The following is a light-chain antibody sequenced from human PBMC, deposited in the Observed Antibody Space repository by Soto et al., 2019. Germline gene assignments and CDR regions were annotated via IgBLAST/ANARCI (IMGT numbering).Light chain of an antibody. CDR1: QSVGTN. CDR2: GAS. Sequence: EIVMTQSPATLSVSPGDRATLSCRASQSVGTNLAWYQQKPGQAPRLLIYGASSRATGIPDRFSGSGSGTDFTLTISRLEPEDFAVYYCQQYGRSPGLFTFGPGTKVDIK. CDR3: QQYGRSPGLFT. J-gene: IGKJ3*01. V-gene: IGKV3-20*01.